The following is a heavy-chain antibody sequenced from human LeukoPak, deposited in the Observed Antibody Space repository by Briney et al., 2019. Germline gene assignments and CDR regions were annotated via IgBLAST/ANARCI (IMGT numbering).Heavy chain of an antibody. CDR2: ISSSGGTS. Sequence: GGSLRLSCGASGFTFSSYAMSWVRQAPGKGLEWVSGISSSGGTSDYSDSVKGRFTISRDNSRNTLYLQMNSLRAEDTAVYYYAKSLSLIFGVAYHSHFDYWGQGTLVTVSS. CDR1: GFTFSSYA. CDR3: AKSLSLIFGVAYHSHFDY. D-gene: IGHD3-3*01. J-gene: IGHJ4*02. V-gene: IGHV3-23*01.